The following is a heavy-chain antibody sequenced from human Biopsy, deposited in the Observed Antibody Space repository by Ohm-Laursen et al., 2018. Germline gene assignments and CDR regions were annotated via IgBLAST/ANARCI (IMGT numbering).Heavy chain of an antibody. V-gene: IGHV3-23*01. Sequence: GSLRLSCTASGFTFTNYAMSWVRQAPGKGLEWVSSISASDDSKYYGDSVKGRLTISRDSSTNTLYLQMNGLRADDTAVYYCATGPVQMVYANLRGEFASWGQGALVTVSS. D-gene: IGHD2-8*01. J-gene: IGHJ5*02. CDR2: ISASDDSK. CDR1: GFTFTNYA. CDR3: ATGPVQMVYANLRGEFAS.